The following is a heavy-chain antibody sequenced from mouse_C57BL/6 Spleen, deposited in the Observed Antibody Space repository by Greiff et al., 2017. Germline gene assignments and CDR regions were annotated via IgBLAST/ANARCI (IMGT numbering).Heavy chain of an antibody. CDR3: TTDDYDGAMDD. V-gene: IGHV14-4*01. J-gene: IGHJ4*01. Sequence: VQLQQSGAELVRPGASVKLSCTASGFNFKDDYMNWVKQRTEQGLEWIGWIYPGNGDTEYASKFQGKATITADTSSNTAYLQLSSLTSEDTAVYYCTTDDYDGAMDDWGQGTSVTVSS. CDR2: IYPGNGDT. D-gene: IGHD2-4*01. CDR1: GFNFKDDY.